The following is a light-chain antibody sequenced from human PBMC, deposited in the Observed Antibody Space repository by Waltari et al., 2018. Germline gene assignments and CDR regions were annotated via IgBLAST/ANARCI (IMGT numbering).Light chain of an antibody. J-gene: IGKJ4*01. CDR2: AAS. V-gene: IGKV1-27*01. CDR3: QNYNSAPLT. CDR1: QDISNY. Sequence: TITCRASQDISNYLAWYQQKPGKVPKLLIYAASILQSGVPSLFSGSGSGTDFTLTITNLQPEDVATYYCQNYNSAPLTFGGGTKVEIK.